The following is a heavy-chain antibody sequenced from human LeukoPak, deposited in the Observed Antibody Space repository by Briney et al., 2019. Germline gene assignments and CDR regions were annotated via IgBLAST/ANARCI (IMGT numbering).Heavy chain of an antibody. CDR2: ISACNGNT. V-gene: IGHV1-18*01. CDR1: GYTFSRYG. CDR3: ARSLHYYDNSGLFIQY. D-gene: IGHD3-22*01. J-gene: IGHJ1*01. Sequence: GASVKVSCKASGYTFSRYGITWVRQAPGQGPEWMGWISACNGNTNYAQKVQGRVIMTTDTSTSTAYMELRSLRSDDTAVYYCARSLHYYDNSGLFIQYWGQGTLVTVSS.